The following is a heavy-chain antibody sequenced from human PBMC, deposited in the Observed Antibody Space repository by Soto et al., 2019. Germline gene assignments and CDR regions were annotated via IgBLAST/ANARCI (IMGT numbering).Heavy chain of an antibody. V-gene: IGHV3-15*01. J-gene: IGHJ4*02. CDR1: GFTFSNAW. CDR2: IKSKTDGGTR. Sequence: PGGSLILSCAASGFTFSNAWMSWVRQAPGKGLEWVGRIKSKTDGGTRDYAAPVKGRFTMSRDDSKNMLYLQMSSLKTEDTAVYYCTTDDPINKNWGQGTLVTVSS. CDR3: TTDDPINKN.